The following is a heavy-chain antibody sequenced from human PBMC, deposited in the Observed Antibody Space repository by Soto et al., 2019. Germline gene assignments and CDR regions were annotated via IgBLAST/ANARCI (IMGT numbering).Heavy chain of an antibody. CDR1: GYTFTDYW. J-gene: IGHJ6*04. CDR2: IYPGDSDT. Sequence: GESMKIYCKGSGYTFTDYWIGWVRQLPGKGLEWMGIIYPGDSDTRYSPSFQGHVTITVDKSTNTAYLQWNTLRASDTAMYYCARPISNFRYYFYARDVWRKGSTVTV. D-gene: IGHD4-4*01. CDR3: ARPISNFRYYFYARDV. V-gene: IGHV5-51*01.